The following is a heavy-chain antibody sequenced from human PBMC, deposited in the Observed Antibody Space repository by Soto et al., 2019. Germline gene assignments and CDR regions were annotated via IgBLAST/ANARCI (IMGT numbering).Heavy chain of an antibody. CDR2: IIPMFDTP. CDR1: GGTFNTYA. J-gene: IGHJ4*02. V-gene: IGHV1-69*13. CDR3: TRSIGSGGVIGGFDY. Sequence: ASVKVSCKASGGTFNTYAMNWVRQAPGQGLEWMGGIIPMFDTPRYAQKFQGRVTITVDGSTTTAYMELSSLRSDDTAVYYCTRSIGSGGVIGGFDYWGQGTLVTVSS. D-gene: IGHD3-16*02.